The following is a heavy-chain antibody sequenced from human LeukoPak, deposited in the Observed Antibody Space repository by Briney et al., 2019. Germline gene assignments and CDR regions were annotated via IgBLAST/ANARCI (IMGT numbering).Heavy chain of an antibody. Sequence: PGGSLRLSCAASGFTFSSYSMNWVRQAPGKGLEWVSAISGSGGSTYYADSVKGRLTISRDNSKNTLYLQMNSLRAEDTAVYYCANQYSSSWYPFDYWGQGTLVTVSS. CDR2: ISGSGGST. D-gene: IGHD6-13*01. V-gene: IGHV3-23*01. J-gene: IGHJ4*02. CDR3: ANQYSSSWYPFDY. CDR1: GFTFSSYS.